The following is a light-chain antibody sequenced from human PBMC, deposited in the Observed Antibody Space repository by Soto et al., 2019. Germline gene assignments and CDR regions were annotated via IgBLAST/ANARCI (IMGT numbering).Light chain of an antibody. CDR1: SSDVGGYNY. J-gene: IGLJ3*02. V-gene: IGLV2-11*01. CDR2: DVS. CDR3: CSYAGNSWV. Sequence: QSALTQPRSVSGSPGQAVTISCTGTSSDVGGYNYVSWYQQHPGKAPKLMIYDVSKGPSGVPDRFSGAKSGNTASLTISGLQAEYEADYYCCSYAGNSWVFGGGTKLTVL.